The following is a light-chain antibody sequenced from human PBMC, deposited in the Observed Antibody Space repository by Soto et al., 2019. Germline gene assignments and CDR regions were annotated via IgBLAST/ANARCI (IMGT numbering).Light chain of an antibody. CDR3: QQYRTSRT. Sequence: EIVLTQSPGTLSLSPGERATLSCRASQSVSGSSLAWYQQRPGQPPRLLIYAASRRATGIPMRFSGSGSETDFSLTISRLEPEDFAVYFCQQYRTSRTFGQGTKVDIK. CDR1: QSVSGSS. J-gene: IGKJ1*01. CDR2: AAS. V-gene: IGKV3-20*01.